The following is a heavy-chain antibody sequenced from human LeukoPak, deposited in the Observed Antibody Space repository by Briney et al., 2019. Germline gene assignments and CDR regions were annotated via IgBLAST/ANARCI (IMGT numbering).Heavy chain of an antibody. D-gene: IGHD5-18*01. CDR1: GGTFSSYA. V-gene: IGHV1-69*13. CDR2: IIPIFGTA. J-gene: IGHJ6*02. CDR3: ARYNTDSYGNYYYGMDV. Sequence: WASVKVSCKASGGTFSSYAISWVRQAPGQGLEWMGGIIPIFGTANYAQKFQGRVTITADESTSTAYMELSSLRSEDTAVYYCARYNTDSYGNYYYGMDVWGQGTTVTVSS.